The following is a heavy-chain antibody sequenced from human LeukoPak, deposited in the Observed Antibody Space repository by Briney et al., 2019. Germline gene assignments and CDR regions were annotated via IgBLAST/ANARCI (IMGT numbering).Heavy chain of an antibody. Sequence: GGSLRLSCAASGFTFSSYAMSWVRQAPGKGLEWVSAISGSGGSTYYADSVKGRFTIPRDNSKNTLYLQMNSLRAEDTAVYYCAKNTGCSSTSCYEDYWGQGTLVSVSS. D-gene: IGHD2-2*01. CDR2: ISGSGGST. V-gene: IGHV3-23*01. J-gene: IGHJ4*02. CDR1: GFTFSSYA. CDR3: AKNTGCSSTSCYEDY.